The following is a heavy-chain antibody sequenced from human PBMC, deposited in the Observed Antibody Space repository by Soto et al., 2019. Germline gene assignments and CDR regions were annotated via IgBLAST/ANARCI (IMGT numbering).Heavy chain of an antibody. D-gene: IGHD3-3*01. V-gene: IGHV1-18*01. Sequence: ASVKVSCKASGYTFTSYGISWVRQAPGQGLEWMGWISAYNGNTNYAQKLQGRVTMTTDTSTSTAYMELRSLRSDDTAVYYCARVGELFGVVIMRGVWFDPWGQGTLVTVSS. CDR3: ARVGELFGVVIMRGVWFDP. CDR2: ISAYNGNT. J-gene: IGHJ5*02. CDR1: GYTFTSYG.